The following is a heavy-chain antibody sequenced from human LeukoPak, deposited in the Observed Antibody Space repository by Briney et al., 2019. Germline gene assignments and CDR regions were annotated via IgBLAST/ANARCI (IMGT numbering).Heavy chain of an antibody. CDR3: ARVSSYYYDSSGYFAFDY. Sequence: PSETLSLTCTVSGGSIISSTYYWGWIRQPPGKGLEWIGSISYSGSTYYNPSLKSRVTISVDTSKNQFSLNLSSVTAADTAVYYCARVSSYYYDSSGYFAFDYWGQGTLVTVSS. J-gene: IGHJ4*02. CDR2: ISYSGST. CDR1: GGSIISSTYY. D-gene: IGHD3-22*01. V-gene: IGHV4-39*07.